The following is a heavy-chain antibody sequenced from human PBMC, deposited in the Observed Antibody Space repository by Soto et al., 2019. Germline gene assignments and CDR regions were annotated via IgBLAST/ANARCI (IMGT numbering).Heavy chain of an antibody. V-gene: IGHV3-30*18. CDR3: AKDHGGNPGPGFDY. J-gene: IGHJ4*02. CDR2: ISYDGSNK. CDR1: GFTFSSYG. Sequence: GGSLRLSCAASGFTFSSYGMHWVRQAPGKGLEWVAVISYDGSNKYYADSVKGRFTISRDNSKNTLYLQMNSLRAEDTAVYYCAKDHGGNPGPGFDYWGQGTLVTVSS. D-gene: IGHD2-15*01.